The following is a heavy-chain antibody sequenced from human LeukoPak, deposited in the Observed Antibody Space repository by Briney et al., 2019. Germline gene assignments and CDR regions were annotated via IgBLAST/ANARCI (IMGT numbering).Heavy chain of an antibody. V-gene: IGHV4-59*01. D-gene: IGHD5-24*01. Sequence: SETLSLTCTVSGGSISSYYWSWIRQPPGKGLEWIGYIYYSGSTNYNPSLKSRVTISVDTSKNQFSLKLSSVTAADTAVYYCARVGDGYNLDYYYMDVWGKGTTVTVSS. CDR3: ARVGDGYNLDYYYMDV. CDR2: IYYSGST. J-gene: IGHJ6*03. CDR1: GGSISSYY.